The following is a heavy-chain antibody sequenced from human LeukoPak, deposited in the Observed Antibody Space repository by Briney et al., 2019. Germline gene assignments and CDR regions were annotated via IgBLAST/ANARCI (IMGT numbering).Heavy chain of an antibody. CDR1: GGSFSGYY. CDR3: ARGHDFWSGHPSPDYYYYGMDV. CDR2: INHSGST. J-gene: IGHJ6*02. D-gene: IGHD3-3*01. V-gene: IGHV4-34*01. Sequence: SETLSLTCAVYGGSFSGYYWSWIRQPPGKGLEWIGEINHSGSTNYNPSLKSRVTISVDTSKNQFSLKLSSVTAADTAVYYCARGHDFWSGHPSPDYYYYGMDVWGQGTTVTVSS.